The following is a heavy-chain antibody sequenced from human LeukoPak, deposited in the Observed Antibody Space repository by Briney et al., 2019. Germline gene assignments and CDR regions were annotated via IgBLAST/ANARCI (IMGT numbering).Heavy chain of an antibody. V-gene: IGHV3-23*01. J-gene: IGHJ4*02. CDR1: GFTFSSYA. D-gene: IGHD4-17*01. CDR3: AKSAFMTTVTTDY. Sequence: PGGSLRHSCAASGFTFSSYAMSWVRQAPGKGLEWVSAIIGSGSSTYYADSVKGRFTISRDNSKNTLYLQMNSLRAEDTAVYYCAKSAFMTTVTTDYWGQGTLVTVSS. CDR2: IIGSGSST.